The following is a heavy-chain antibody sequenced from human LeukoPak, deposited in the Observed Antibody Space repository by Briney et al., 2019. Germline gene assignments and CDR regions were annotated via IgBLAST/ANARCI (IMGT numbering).Heavy chain of an antibody. J-gene: IGHJ4*02. D-gene: IGHD6-13*01. CDR2: ISGSGGST. CDR3: AILPGYSSGWYEVNY. CDR1: GFTFSSYA. V-gene: IGHV3-23*01. Sequence: GGSLRLSCAASGFTFSSYAMSWVRQAPGKGLECVSGISGSGGSTYYADSVKGRFTISRDNSRNTLYLQMNSPRAEDTAVYYCAILPGYSSGWYEVNYWGQGTLVTVSS.